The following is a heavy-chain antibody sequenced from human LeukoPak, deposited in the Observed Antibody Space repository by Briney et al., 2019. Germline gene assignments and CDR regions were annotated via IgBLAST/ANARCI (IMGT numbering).Heavy chain of an antibody. D-gene: IGHD3-9*01. CDR3: ARCYDILTAVDAFDI. V-gene: IGHV1-2*02. J-gene: IGHJ3*02. Sequence: EASVKVSCKASGYTFTGYYMHWVRQAPGQGLEWMGWINPNSGGTNYAQKFQGRVTMTRDTSISTAYMELSRLRSDDTAVYYCARCYDILTAVDAFDIWGQGTMVTVSS. CDR2: INPNSGGT. CDR1: GYTFTGYY.